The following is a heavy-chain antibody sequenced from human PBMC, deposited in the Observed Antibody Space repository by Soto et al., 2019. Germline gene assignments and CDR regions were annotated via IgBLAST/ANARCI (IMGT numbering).Heavy chain of an antibody. CDR1: GGSFSGYY. D-gene: IGHD2-21*02. J-gene: IGHJ4*02. CDR2: INHSGST. V-gene: IGHV4-34*01. Sequence: LSLTCAVYGGSFSGYYWSWIRQPPGKGLEWIGEINHSGSTNYNPSLKSRVTISVDTSKNQFSLKLSSVTAADTAVYYCARVRSKLVVVTAPGHFDYWGQGTLVTVSS. CDR3: ARVRSKLVVVTAPGHFDY.